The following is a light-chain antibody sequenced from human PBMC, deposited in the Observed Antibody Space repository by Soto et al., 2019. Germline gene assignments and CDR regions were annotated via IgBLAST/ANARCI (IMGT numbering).Light chain of an antibody. CDR1: QSITASY. CDR2: GTS. J-gene: IGKJ2*01. Sequence: EVILTQSPGTLSLSPGERATLSCRASQSITASYLAWYQQNPGQAPRLLIYGTSNRATGIPDRFSGSGSGRDFTLSISRLEPEDFAVYYCQQYDNSPYTFGQGTRLEI. CDR3: QQYDNSPYT. V-gene: IGKV3-20*01.